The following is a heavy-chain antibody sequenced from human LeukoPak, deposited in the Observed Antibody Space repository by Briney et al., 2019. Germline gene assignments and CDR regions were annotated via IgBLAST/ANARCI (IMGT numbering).Heavy chain of an antibody. CDR1: AYSISDGFV. CDR2: IYHSGTS. D-gene: IGHD1-26*01. CDR3: TRLSHVAGAPKVSWFDP. V-gene: IGHV4-38-2*01. Sequence: SETLSLTCSVSAYSISDGFVWGWIRQAPGKGLEWIGSIYHSGTSYYNPSLKSRISMSVDTSKNQFSLNLSSVTAADTAVYYCTRLSHVAGAPKVSWFDPWGQGTLVTVSS. J-gene: IGHJ5*02.